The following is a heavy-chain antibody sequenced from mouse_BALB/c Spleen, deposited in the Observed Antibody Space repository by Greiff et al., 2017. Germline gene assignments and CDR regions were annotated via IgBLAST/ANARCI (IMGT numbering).Heavy chain of an antibody. CDR3: ASSPVRGGPWFDY. D-gene: IGHD2-14*01. J-gene: IGHJ3*01. CDR1: GYTFTSYW. Sequence: QVQLKESGAELARPGASVKLSCKASGYTFTSYWMQWVKQRPGQGLEWIGAIYPGDGDTRYTQKFKGKATLTAEKSSSTAYMQLSSLASEDSAVYYCASSPVRGGPWFDYWGQGTLVTFSA. CDR2: IYPGDGDT. V-gene: IGHV1-87*01.